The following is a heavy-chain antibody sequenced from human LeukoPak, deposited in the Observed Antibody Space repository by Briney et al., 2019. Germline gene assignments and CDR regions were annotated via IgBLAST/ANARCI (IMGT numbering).Heavy chain of an antibody. CDR3: ARTRRGYSGYDFRYYYYGMDV. J-gene: IGHJ6*02. CDR2: IYYSGST. Sequence: ETLSLTCTVSGGSISSSSYYWGWIRQPPGKGLEWIGSIYYSGSTYYNPSLKSRVTISVDTSKNQFSLKLSSVTAADTAVYYYARTRRGYSGYDFRYYYYGMDVWGQGTTVTVSS. V-gene: IGHV4-39*01. D-gene: IGHD5-12*01. CDR1: GGSISSSSYY.